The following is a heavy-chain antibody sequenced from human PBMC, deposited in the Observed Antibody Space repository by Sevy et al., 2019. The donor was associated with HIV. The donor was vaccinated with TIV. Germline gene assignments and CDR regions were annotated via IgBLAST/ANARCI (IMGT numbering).Heavy chain of an antibody. Sequence: SETLSLTCTVSGGSISSGDYYWSWIRQHPGKGLEWIGYVYYSGSTYYNPSLKSRVTISVDTSKNQFSLKLSSVTAADTAVYYCARAFKLPGIAAGGLDYWGQGTLVTVSS. D-gene: IGHD6-13*01. CDR2: VYYSGST. CDR3: ARAFKLPGIAAGGLDY. CDR1: GGSISSGDYY. J-gene: IGHJ4*02. V-gene: IGHV4-31*03.